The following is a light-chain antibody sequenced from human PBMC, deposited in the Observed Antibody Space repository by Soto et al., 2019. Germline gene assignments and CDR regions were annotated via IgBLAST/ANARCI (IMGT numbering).Light chain of an antibody. J-gene: IGKJ4*01. CDR2: DAS. CDR3: QPYDNLPLT. V-gene: IGKV1-33*01. Sequence: DIQMTQSPSSLSASVGDRVTTTCQASQDISNYLNWYQQKPGKAPKLLIYDASNLETGVPSRFSGSGSGTDFTSTISSLQPEDIETYYCQPYDNLPLTLGGGTKVDIK. CDR1: QDISNY.